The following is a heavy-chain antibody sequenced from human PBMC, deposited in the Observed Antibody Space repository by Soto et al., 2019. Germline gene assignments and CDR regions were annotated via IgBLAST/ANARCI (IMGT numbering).Heavy chain of an antibody. CDR2: ISSNGGST. Sequence: VGSLRLSCSASGFTFSSYAMHWVRQAPGKGLEYVSAISSNGGSTYYADSVKGRFTISRDNSKNTLYLQMSSLRAEDTAVYYCVKDLVYCSGGSCYALEGYFDYWGQGTLVTVSS. V-gene: IGHV3-64D*06. D-gene: IGHD2-15*01. CDR1: GFTFSSYA. CDR3: VKDLVYCSGGSCYALEGYFDY. J-gene: IGHJ4*02.